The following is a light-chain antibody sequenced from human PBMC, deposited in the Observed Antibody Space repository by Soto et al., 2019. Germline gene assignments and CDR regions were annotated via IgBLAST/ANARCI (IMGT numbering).Light chain of an antibody. V-gene: IGLV2-14*01. CDR3: CSYTTSSTRV. CDR2: EVT. J-gene: IGLJ1*01. Sequence: ALTQPASVSGSPGQSIAISCTGSSSDVGFYNYISWYQQHPGKVPKLIIYEVTNRPSGVSNRFSGSKSGNTASLTVSGLQAEDEADYYCCSYTTSSTRVFGNGTKVTVL. CDR1: SSDVGFYNY.